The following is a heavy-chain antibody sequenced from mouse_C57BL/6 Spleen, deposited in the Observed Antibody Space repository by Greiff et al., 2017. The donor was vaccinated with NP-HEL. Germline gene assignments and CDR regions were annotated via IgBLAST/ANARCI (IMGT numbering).Heavy chain of an antibody. D-gene: IGHD2-10*02. J-gene: IGHJ2*01. CDR3: ARHEEGGYGNYPYYFDY. V-gene: IGHV1-62-2*01. CDR1: GYTFTEYT. CDR2: FYPGSGSI. Sequence: VQLQQSGAELVKPGASVKLSCKASGYTFTEYTIRWVKQRSGQGLEWIGWFYPGSGSIKYNEKFKDKATLTADKSSSTVYMERSRLTSEDSAVYFCARHEEGGYGNYPYYFDYWGQGTTLTVSS.